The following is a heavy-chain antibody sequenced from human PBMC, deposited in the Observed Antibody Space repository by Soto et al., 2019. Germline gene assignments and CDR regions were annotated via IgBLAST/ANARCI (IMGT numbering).Heavy chain of an antibody. CDR2: ISTDNGNT. J-gene: IGHJ6*02. V-gene: IGHV1-18*01. CDR3: ARDVPDTSLFFSYYGMDV. Sequence: QVHLVQSGAEVRKPGASVKVSCKASGYSFTSYGISWVRQAPGQGLEWMGWISTDNGNTNYAHNLQGRVSMTIDPSTSTAYMELWSLGSDDTAVYYCARDVPDTSLFFSYYGMDVWGQGTTVTVSS. D-gene: IGHD2-21*01. CDR1: GYSFTSYG.